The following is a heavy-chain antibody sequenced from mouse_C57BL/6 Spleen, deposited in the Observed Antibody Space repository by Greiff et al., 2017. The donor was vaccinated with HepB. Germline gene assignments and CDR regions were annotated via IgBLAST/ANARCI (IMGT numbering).Heavy chain of an antibody. J-gene: IGHJ2*01. CDR2: ISYDGSN. CDR1: GYSITSGYY. V-gene: IGHV3-6*01. Sequence: EVQVVESGPGLVKPSQSLSLTCSVTGYSITSGYYWNWIRQFPGNKLEWMGYISYDGSNNYNPSLKNRISITRDTSKNQFFLKLNSVTTEDTATYYCARDNSNYFDYWGQGTTLTVSS. CDR3: ARDNSNYFDY. D-gene: IGHD2-5*01.